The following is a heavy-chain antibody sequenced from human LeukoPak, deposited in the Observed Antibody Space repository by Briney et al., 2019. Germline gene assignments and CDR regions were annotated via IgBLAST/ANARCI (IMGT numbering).Heavy chain of an antibody. J-gene: IGHJ4*02. CDR2: INHSGST. CDR1: GGSFSGYY. V-gene: IGHV4-34*01. D-gene: IGHD3-22*01. CDR3: ARGQKGPSGYYLYYFDY. Sequence: SETLSLTCAVYGGSFSGYYWSWIRQPPGKGLEWIGEINHSGSTNYNPSLKSRVTISVDTSKNQFSLKLSSVTAADTAVYYCARGQKGPSGYYLYYFDYWGQGTLVTVSS.